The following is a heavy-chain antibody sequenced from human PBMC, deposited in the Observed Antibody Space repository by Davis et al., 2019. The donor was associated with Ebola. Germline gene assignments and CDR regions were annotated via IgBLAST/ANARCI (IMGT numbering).Heavy chain of an antibody. CDR3: VRDPALVVTGGGWFFGL. V-gene: IGHV3-21*01. D-gene: IGHD2-21*02. CDR1: GFTFSSNS. J-gene: IGHJ2*01. CDR2: ISSSSSYI. Sequence: GESLKISWAASGFTFSSNSMNWVRQAPGKGLEWVSFISSSSSYIYYADSVKGRFTVSRDNAKNSLYLQMNSLRAEDTAVYYCVRDPALVVTGGGWFFGLWGRGTLVTVSS.